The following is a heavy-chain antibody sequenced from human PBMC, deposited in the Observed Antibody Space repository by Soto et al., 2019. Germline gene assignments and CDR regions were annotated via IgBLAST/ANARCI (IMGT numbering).Heavy chain of an antibody. CDR2: IYYSGST. D-gene: IGHD3-16*01. Sequence: SETLSLTCTVSGGSISSGGYYWSWIRQHPWKGLEWIGYIYYSGSTYYNPSLKSRVAISVDTSKNQFSLKLSSVTAADTAVYYCAHDGPAYGMDVWGQGXTVTVYS. V-gene: IGHV4-31*03. CDR1: GGSISSGGYY. J-gene: IGHJ6*02. CDR3: AHDGPAYGMDV.